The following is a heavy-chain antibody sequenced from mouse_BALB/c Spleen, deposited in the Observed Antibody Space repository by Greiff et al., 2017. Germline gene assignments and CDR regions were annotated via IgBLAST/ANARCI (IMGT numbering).Heavy chain of an antibody. CDR2: ISYDGSN. CDR1: GYSITSGYY. Sequence: EVKVEESGPGLVKPSQSLSLTCSVTGYSITSGYYWNWIRQFPGNKLEWMGYISYDGSNNYNPSLKNRISITRDTSKNQFFLKLNSVTTEDTATYYCARGGLYYFDYWGQGTTLTVSS. J-gene: IGHJ2*01. CDR3: ARGGLYYFDY. V-gene: IGHV3-6*02.